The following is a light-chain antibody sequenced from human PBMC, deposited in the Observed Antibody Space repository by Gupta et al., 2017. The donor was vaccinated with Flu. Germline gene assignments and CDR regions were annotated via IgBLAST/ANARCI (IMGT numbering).Light chain of an antibody. CDR2: EVS. Sequence: SVTISCTGTSSDVGGVNYVSWYQQHPGKAPKLMIYEVSERPSGVADRFSGSKSGNTASLTVSGLQAEDEADYYCGSYASSSSWVFGGGTKVTVL. CDR1: SSDVGGVNY. CDR3: GSYASSSSWV. V-gene: IGLV2-8*01. J-gene: IGLJ2*01.